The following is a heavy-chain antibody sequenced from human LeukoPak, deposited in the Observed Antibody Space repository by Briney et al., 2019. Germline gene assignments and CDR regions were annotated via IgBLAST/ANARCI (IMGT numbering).Heavy chain of an antibody. CDR1: GFTFSSYS. V-gene: IGHV3-7*01. Sequence: GGSLRLSCAASGFTFSSYSMNWVRQAPGKGLEWVANIKQDGSEKYYVDSVKGRFTISRDNAKNSLYLQMNSLRAEDTAVYYCASHGSGSYYNPNYYFDYWGQGTLVTVSS. D-gene: IGHD3-10*01. CDR3: ASHGSGSYYNPNYYFDY. CDR2: IKQDGSEK. J-gene: IGHJ4*02.